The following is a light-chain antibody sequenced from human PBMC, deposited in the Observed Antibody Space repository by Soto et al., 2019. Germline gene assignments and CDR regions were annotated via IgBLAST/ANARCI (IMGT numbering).Light chain of an antibody. CDR2: KAS. V-gene: IGKV1-5*03. J-gene: IGKJ2*01. CDR3: QQYNSYPYT. CDR1: QSISSW. Sequence: DIQRTQSPSTLSASVGDRVTITCRASQSISSWLAWYQQKPGKAPNLLIYKASSLQSGVPSRFSGSGSGTEFTLTISGLQPDDFATYYCQQYNSYPYTFGQGTKLEI.